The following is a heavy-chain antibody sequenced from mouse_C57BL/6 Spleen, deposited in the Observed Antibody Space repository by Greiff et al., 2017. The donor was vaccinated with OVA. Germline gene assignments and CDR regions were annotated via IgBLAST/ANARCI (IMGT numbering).Heavy chain of an antibody. J-gene: IGHJ4*01. CDR1: GFTFSDYG. CDR2: ISSGSSTI. V-gene: IGHV5-17*01. D-gene: IGHD2-4*01. CDR3: ARATMRDSMDD. Sequence: EVKLVESGGGLVKPGGSLKLSCAASGFTFSDYGMHWVRQAPEKGLEWVAYISSGSSTIYSADTVKGRFTISIDNAKNTLFLQMTSLRSEDTAMYYCARATMRDSMDDLGHGPSVTGSS.